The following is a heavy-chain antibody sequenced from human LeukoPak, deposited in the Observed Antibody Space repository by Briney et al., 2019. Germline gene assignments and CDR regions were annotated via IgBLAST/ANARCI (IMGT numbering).Heavy chain of an antibody. Sequence: GQSLHIYCTGSAYNFTSYCIGWVRPMPVQGLEWMGILYHGGSDTRYSPSFQGQVTISADKSISTAYLQWSSLKASDTAMYYCARRTGAVAGTVSWFDPWGQGTLVTVSS. D-gene: IGHD6-19*01. J-gene: IGHJ5*02. CDR1: AYNFTSYC. CDR2: LYHGGSDT. V-gene: IGHV5-51*01. CDR3: ARRTGAVAGTVSWFDP.